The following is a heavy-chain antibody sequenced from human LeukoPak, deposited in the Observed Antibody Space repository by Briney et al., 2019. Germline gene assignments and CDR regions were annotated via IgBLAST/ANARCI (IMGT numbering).Heavy chain of an antibody. D-gene: IGHD3-22*01. CDR1: GGSISSGDYY. V-gene: IGHV4-30-4*01. Sequence: KASETLSLTCTVSGGSISSGDYYWSWIRQPPGKGLEWIGYIYYSGSTYYNPSLKSRVTISVDTSKNQFSLKLSSVTAADTAVYYCARLGYQRYYYDSSGYYHPSYWGQGTLVTVSS. CDR2: IYYSGST. J-gene: IGHJ4*02. CDR3: ARLGYQRYYYDSSGYYHPSY.